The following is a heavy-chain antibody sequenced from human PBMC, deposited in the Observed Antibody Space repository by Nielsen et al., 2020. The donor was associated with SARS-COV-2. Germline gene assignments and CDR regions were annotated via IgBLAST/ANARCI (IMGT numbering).Heavy chain of an antibody. D-gene: IGHD3-10*01. CDR3: AREALKELLWFGESSSYYGMDV. V-gene: IGHV4-31*02. J-gene: IGHJ6*02. CDR2: IYYSGST. Sequence: WIRQPPGKGLEWLGYIYYSGSTYYNPSLKSRVTISVDTSKNQFSLKLSSVTAADTAVYYCAREALKELLWFGESSSYYGMDVWGQGTTVTVSS.